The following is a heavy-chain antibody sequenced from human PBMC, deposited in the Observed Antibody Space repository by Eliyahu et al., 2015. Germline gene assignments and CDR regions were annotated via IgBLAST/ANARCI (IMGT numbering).Heavy chain of an antibody. Sequence: EVQLVESGGGLVQPGGSLRLSCAASGFXFSSYAMSLGRQAPGKGPEGVSAISGSGGSTYYADSVKGRFTISRDNSKNTLYLQMNSLRAEDTAVYYCAKDRPGSYPRPLDYWGQGTLVTVSS. V-gene: IGHV3-23*04. CDR3: AKDRPGSYPRPLDY. CDR1: GFXFSSYA. CDR2: ISGSGGST. D-gene: IGHD3-10*01. J-gene: IGHJ4*02.